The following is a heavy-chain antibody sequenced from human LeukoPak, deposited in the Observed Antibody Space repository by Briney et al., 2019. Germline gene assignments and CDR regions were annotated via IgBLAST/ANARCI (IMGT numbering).Heavy chain of an antibody. CDR3: ARARYYYDSSGFRGYNWFDP. D-gene: IGHD3-22*01. CDR1: GGSISSSSYY. Sequence: SETLSLTCTVSGGSISSSSYYWGWIRQPPGKGLEWIGSIYYSGSTYYNPSLKSRVTISVDTSKNQFSLKLSSVTAADTAVYYCARARYYYDSSGFRGYNWFDPWGQGTLVTVSS. J-gene: IGHJ5*02. V-gene: IGHV4-39*01. CDR2: IYYSGST.